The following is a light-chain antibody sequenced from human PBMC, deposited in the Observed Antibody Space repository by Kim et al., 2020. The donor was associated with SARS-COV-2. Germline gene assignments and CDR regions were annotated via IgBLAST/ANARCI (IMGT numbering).Light chain of an antibody. V-gene: IGKV3-20*01. J-gene: IGKJ1*01. CDR3: QQYGSSPRT. Sequence: SVSPGESATLSCSACKRSSYLAWYQPRPGQAPRLLIYGASSRATGIPDRFSGSGSGTDFTLTISRLEPEDFAVYYCQQYGSSPRTFGQGTKVDIK. CDR1: KRSSY. CDR2: GAS.